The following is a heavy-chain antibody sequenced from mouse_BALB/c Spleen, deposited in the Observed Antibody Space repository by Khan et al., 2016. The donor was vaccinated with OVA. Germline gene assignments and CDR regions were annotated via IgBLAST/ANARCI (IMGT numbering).Heavy chain of an antibody. CDR2: ISYSGST. D-gene: IGHD1-2*01. CDR1: GYSITSDYA. Sequence: EVQLQESGPGLVKPSQSLSLTCTVTGYSITSDYAWNWIRQFPGNKLEWMGYISYSGSTSYNPSLKSRISITRDTSKNPFFLQLNSVNTEDTATXYCARAGYCVAWFAYWGQGTLVTVSA. J-gene: IGHJ3*01. CDR3: ARAGYCVAWFAY. V-gene: IGHV3-2*02.